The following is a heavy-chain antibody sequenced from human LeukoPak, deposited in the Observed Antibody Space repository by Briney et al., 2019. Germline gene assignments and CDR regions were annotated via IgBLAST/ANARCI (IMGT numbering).Heavy chain of an antibody. CDR2: IYYSGST. CDR1: YY. D-gene: IGHD6-19*01. V-gene: IGHV4-59*08. J-gene: IGHJ3*02. CDR3: ASSGYSSGWYGVYAFDI. Sequence: YYWSWIRQPPGKGLEWIGYIYYSGSTNYNPSLKSRVTISVDTSKNQFSLKLSSVTAADTAVYYCASSGYSSGWYGVYAFDIWGQGTMVTVSS.